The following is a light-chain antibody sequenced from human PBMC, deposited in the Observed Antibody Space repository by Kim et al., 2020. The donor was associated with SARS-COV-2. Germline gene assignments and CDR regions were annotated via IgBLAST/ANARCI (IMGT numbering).Light chain of an antibody. Sequence: DIQMTQSPSTLSASVGDRVTITCRASHNITWLAWYQQHPGKAPKLLISKASNLETGVPSRFSGSGSGTEFTLTISSLQPDDFAIYYCQQYSSFWTFGQGTKVDIK. CDR3: QQYSSFWT. V-gene: IGKV1-5*03. CDR2: KAS. J-gene: IGKJ1*01. CDR1: HNITW.